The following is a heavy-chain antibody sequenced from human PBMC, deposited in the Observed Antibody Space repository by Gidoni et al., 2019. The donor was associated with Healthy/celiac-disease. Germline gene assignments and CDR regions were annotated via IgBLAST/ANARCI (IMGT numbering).Heavy chain of an antibody. V-gene: IGHV3-23*01. CDR2: ISGSGGST. D-gene: IGHD1-26*01. J-gene: IGHJ4*02. CDR3: AKDGGGSYWEYVDY. CDR1: GFTFSSYA. Sequence: EVQLLESGGGLVQRGGSLRLSCAASGFTFSSYAMSWVRQAPGKGLEWVSAISGSGGSTYYADSVKGRFTISRDNSKNTLYLQMNSLRAEDTAVYYCAKDGGGSYWEYVDYWGQGTLVTVSS.